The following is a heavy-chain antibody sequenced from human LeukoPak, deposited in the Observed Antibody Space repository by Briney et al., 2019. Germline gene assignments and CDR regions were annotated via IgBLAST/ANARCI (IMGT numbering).Heavy chain of an antibody. J-gene: IGHJ4*02. Sequence: SETLSLTCAVYGGSFSGYYWSWIRQPPGKGLEWIGEINHSGSTNYNPSLKSRVTISVDTSKNQFSLKLSSVTATDTAVYYCAGGRLGFISLRMSYWGQGTLVTVSS. CDR1: GGSFSGYY. V-gene: IGHV4-34*01. D-gene: IGHD3-9*01. CDR2: INHSGST. CDR3: AGGRLGFISLRMSY.